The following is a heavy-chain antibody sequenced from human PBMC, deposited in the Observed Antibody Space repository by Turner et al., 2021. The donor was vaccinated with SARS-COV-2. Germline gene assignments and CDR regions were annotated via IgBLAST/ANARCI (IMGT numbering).Heavy chain of an antibody. CDR1: GYTFGGYY. Sequence: QMQPVQAAAEVKKAGAAVEVAVHASGYTFGGYYIHWVRQAPGQGLEWMVGINSNISGTSYSQRFEGRVNMTGDTSISKANMELSTQRSDERAVYYCARSVSWLQSVTFDYWGQGALVTVSS. D-gene: IGHD5-12*01. V-gene: IGHV1-2*02. J-gene: IGHJ4*02. CDR3: ARSVSWLQSVTFDY. CDR2: INSNISGT.